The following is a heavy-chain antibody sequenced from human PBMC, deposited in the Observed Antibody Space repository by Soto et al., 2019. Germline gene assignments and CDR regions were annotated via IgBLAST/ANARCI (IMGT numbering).Heavy chain of an antibody. V-gene: IGHV4-39*01. CDR2: IYYSGST. J-gene: IGHJ5*02. Sequence: SDPLSPTYNDFGPPISTCLHYGRWRRQPPGKGLDWIGSIYYSGSTYYNPSLKSRVTISVDTSKNQFSLKLSSVTAADTAVYYCARHGWIVLVPAAIDWFDPWGQG. CDR1: GPPISTCLHY. CDR3: ARHGWIVLVPAAIDWFDP. D-gene: IGHD2-2*01.